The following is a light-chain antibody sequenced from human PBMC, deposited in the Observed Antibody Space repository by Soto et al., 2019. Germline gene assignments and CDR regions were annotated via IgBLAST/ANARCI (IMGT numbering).Light chain of an antibody. CDR3: SSYTSSSTLV. CDR2: DVS. Sequence: QSALTQPASVSGSPGQSITISCTGTSSDVGGYNYVSWYQQHPGKAPKLMIYDVSDRPSGVSNRFSGSKSGNTASLTISGLQPEDEVDYYCSSYTSSSTLVFGGGTKLTVL. CDR1: SSDVGGYNY. J-gene: IGLJ2*01. V-gene: IGLV2-14*01.